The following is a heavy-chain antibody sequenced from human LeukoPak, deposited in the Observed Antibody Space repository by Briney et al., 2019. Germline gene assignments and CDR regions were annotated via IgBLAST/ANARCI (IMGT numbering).Heavy chain of an antibody. CDR2: MSYDGSDK. D-gene: IGHD3-10*01. Sequence: PGGSLRLSCAASGFTFRNYAMHWVRQAPGKGLEWVAFMSYDGSDKYYADSVEGRFTISRDNSKNTLYLQMNSLRAEDTAVYYCAKDEPGSYSPSDYWGQGTLVIVSS. CDR3: AKDEPGSYSPSDY. V-gene: IGHV3-30*18. CDR1: GFTFRNYA. J-gene: IGHJ4*02.